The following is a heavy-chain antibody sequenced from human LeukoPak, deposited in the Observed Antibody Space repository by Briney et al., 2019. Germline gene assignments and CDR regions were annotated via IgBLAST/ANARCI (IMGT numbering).Heavy chain of an antibody. CDR2: INPNSGGT. CDR1: GYTFTGYY. D-gene: IGHD6-19*01. CDR3: AREVAVAGGWFDP. V-gene: IGHV1-2*02. J-gene: IGHJ5*02. Sequence: ASVKVSCKASGYTFTGYYMHWVRQAPGQGLEWMGWINPNSGGTNYAQKFQGRVTMTRDTSISTAYMGLSRLRSDDTAVYYCAREVAVAGGWFDPWGQGTLVTVSS.